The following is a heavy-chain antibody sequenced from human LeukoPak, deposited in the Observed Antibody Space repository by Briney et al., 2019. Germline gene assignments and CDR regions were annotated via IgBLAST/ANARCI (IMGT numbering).Heavy chain of an antibody. Sequence: GGSLRLSCAASGFTSSSYWMHWVRQAPGKGLVWVSRINSDESSTDYADSVKGRFTISGDNAKNTLYLQMNSLRAEDTAVYYCARGSGSITIFGVDMTPPDYWGQGTLVTVSS. CDR2: INSDESST. CDR3: ARGSGSITIFGVDMTPPDY. D-gene: IGHD3-3*01. V-gene: IGHV3-74*01. J-gene: IGHJ4*02. CDR1: GFTSSSYW.